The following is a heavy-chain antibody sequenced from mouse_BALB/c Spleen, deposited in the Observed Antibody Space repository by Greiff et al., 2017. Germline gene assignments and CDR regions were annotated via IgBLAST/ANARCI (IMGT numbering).Heavy chain of an antibody. CDR3: AGAYDGDYYAMDD. D-gene: IGHD2-12*01. Sequence: EVMLVESGGGLVKPGGSLKLSCAASGFTFSSYAMSWVRQTPEKRLEWVATISSGGSYTYYPDSVKGRFTISRDNAKNTLYLQMSSLRSEDTAMYYCAGAYDGDYYAMDDWGQGTSVTVSS. J-gene: IGHJ4*01. CDR2: ISSGGSYT. CDR1: GFTFSSYA. V-gene: IGHV5-9-1*01.